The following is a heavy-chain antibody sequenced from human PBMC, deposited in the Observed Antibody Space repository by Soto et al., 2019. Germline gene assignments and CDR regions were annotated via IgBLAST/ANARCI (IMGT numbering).Heavy chain of an antibody. CDR3: AKWGNGMDV. Sequence: EVQLVESGGGLVQPGRSLRLSCAASGFTFDDYAMHWVRQAPGKGLEWVSGINWNSGAIGYADSVKGRFTISRDNAKNALYLQMDSLRPEDTALYYCAKWGNGMDVWGQGATVTVSS. D-gene: IGHD3-16*01. CDR2: INWNSGAI. CDR1: GFTFDDYA. V-gene: IGHV3-9*01. J-gene: IGHJ6*02.